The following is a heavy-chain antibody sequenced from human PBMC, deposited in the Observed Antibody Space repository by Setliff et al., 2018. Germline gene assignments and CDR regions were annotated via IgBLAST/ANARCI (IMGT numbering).Heavy chain of an antibody. D-gene: IGHD1-26*01. V-gene: IGHV3-15*01. CDR1: GFTFSEEW. J-gene: IGHJ4*02. CDR2: IKSEIAGGTT. Sequence: KPGGSLRLSCAASGFTFSEEWMGWVRQAPGKGLEWIGRIKSEIAGGTTDYGAPVKGRFTISRDDSKNTLLLQMNNLKTGDTALYYCTTAHYTGNSRTLDFWGPGTLVTVSS. CDR3: TTAHYTGNSRTLDF.